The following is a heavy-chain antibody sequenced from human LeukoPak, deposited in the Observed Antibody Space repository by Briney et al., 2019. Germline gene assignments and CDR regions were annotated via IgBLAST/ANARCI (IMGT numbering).Heavy chain of an antibody. CDR1: GGSISSYY. CDR3: ARDFKRKEWFGDRNWFDP. Sequence: SETLSLTCTVSGGSISSYYWSWIRQPAGKGLEWTGRIYTSGSTNYNPSLKSRVTMSVDTSKNQFSLKLSSVTAADTAVYYCARDFKRKEWFGDRNWFDPWGQGTLVTVSS. D-gene: IGHD3-10*01. J-gene: IGHJ5*02. CDR2: IYTSGST. V-gene: IGHV4-4*07.